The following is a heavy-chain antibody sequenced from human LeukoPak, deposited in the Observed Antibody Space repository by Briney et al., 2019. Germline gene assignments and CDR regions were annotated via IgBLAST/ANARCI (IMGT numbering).Heavy chain of an antibody. CDR1: GGSISSYY. CDR3: ASPYYYDSSGYHY. J-gene: IGHJ4*02. D-gene: IGHD3-22*01. CDR2: IYYSGST. Sequence: SETLSLTCTVSGGSISSYYWGWIRQPPGKGLEWIGSIYYSGSTYYNPSLKSRVTISVDTSKNQFSLKLSSVTAADTAVYYCASPYYYDSSGYHYWGQGTLVTVSS. V-gene: IGHV4-39*01.